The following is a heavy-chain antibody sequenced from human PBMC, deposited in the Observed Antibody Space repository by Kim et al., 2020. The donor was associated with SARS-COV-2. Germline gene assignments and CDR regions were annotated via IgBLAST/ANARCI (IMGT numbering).Heavy chain of an antibody. V-gene: IGHV3-11*03. CDR3: ARSSISAIGAFDI. J-gene: IGHJ3*02. Sequence: YADSVTGRFTISRDNAKNSLYLQMNSLRAEDTAVYYCARSSISAIGAFDIWGQGTMVTVSS. D-gene: IGHD2-21*01.